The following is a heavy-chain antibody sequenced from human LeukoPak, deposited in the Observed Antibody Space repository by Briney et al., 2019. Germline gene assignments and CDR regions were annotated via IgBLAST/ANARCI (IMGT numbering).Heavy chain of an antibody. CDR3: ARDDYSSHYYYYYMDV. D-gene: IGHD4-11*01. Sequence: GGSLRLSCAASGFTFSSYSMNWVRQAPGKGREWVSSISSSSSYIYYADSVKGRFTISRDNAKNSLYLQMNSLRAEDTAVYYCARDDYSSHYYYYYMDVWGKGTTVTVSS. V-gene: IGHV3-21*01. J-gene: IGHJ6*03. CDR2: ISSSSSYI. CDR1: GFTFSSYS.